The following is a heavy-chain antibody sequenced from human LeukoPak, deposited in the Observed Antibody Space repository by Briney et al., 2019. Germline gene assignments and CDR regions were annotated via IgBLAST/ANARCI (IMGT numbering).Heavy chain of an antibody. V-gene: IGHV3-23*01. CDR1: GFTFSSYG. CDR2: ISGSGGST. J-gene: IGHJ4*02. CDR3: AKDGYRGGDCYDY. D-gene: IGHD2-21*01. Sequence: PGGSLRLSCAASGFTFSSYGMSWVRQAPGKGLEWVSAISGSGGSTYYADSVKGRFTISRDNSKNTLYLQMNSLRAEDTAVYYCAKDGYRGGDCYDYWGQGTLVTVSS.